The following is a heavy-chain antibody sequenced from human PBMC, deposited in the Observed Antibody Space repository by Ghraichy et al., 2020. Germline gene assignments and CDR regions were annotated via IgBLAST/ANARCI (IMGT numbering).Heavy chain of an antibody. CDR3: ARVDSSGWYS. V-gene: IGHV1-46*03. CDR1: GYTFTSYY. J-gene: IGHJ4*02. D-gene: IGHD6-19*01. Sequence: ASVKVSCKASGYTFTSYYIHWVRQAPGQGLEWMGIINPSGGSTSYAQKFQGRVTMTRDTSTSTVYMELSSLGSEDTAVYYCARVDSSGWYSWGQGTLVTVSS. CDR2: INPSGGST.